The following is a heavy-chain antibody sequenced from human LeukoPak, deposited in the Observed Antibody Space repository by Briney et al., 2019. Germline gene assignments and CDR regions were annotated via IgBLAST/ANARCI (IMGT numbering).Heavy chain of an antibody. J-gene: IGHJ6*02. V-gene: IGHV3-66*01. CDR2: IYSGGST. D-gene: IGHD5-12*01. CDR3: ARDRSGYDDVLRHYYYGMDV. CDR1: GFTVSSNY. Sequence: GGSLRLSCAAPGFTVSSNYMSWVRQAPGKGLEWVSVIYSGGSTYYADSVKGRFTISRDNSKNTLYLQMNSLRAEDTAVYYCARDRSGYDDVLRHYYYGMDVWGQGTTVTVSS.